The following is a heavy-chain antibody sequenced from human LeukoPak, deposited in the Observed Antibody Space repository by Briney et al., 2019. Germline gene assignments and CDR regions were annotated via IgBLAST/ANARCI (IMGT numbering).Heavy chain of an antibody. J-gene: IGHJ3*02. CDR2: IYDSGST. D-gene: IGHD5-12*01. V-gene: IGHV4-59*01. Sequence: SETLSFTCTVSGDSISGYYWSWIRQPPGKGLEWIGYIYDSGSTKYNPSLKSRLTISIDMSKNQFSLKLSSVTAADTAIYYCGRAGECGNKGYDDAFDIWGQGKMVTVSS. CDR3: GRAGECGNKGYDDAFDI. CDR1: GDSISGYY.